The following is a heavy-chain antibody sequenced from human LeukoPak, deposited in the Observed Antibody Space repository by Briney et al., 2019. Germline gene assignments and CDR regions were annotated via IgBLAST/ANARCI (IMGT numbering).Heavy chain of an antibody. CDR2: IYKIGNT. CDR1: NDALSDYY. V-gene: IGHV4-59*01. Sequence: SETLSLTCIVSNDALSDYYWGWIRQPPGKGLEWVGHIYKIGNTYYNPSLKSRVTISVDKSKNHFSLKLNSLTAADTAVYYCAKGYSTSWTYYFDYWGRGALVTVSS. D-gene: IGHD6-13*01. CDR3: AKGYSTSWTYYFDY. J-gene: IGHJ4*02.